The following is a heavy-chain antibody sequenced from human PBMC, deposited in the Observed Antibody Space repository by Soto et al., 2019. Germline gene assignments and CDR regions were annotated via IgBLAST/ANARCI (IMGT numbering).Heavy chain of an antibody. Sequence: PSETLSLTCTVYGGSFSGYYWGRIRQPPGKGLEWIGSIYYSGSTYYNPSLKSRVTISVDTSKNQFSLKLSSVTAADTAVYYCARQQEEAVAGKYYNWFDPWGQGTLVTVSS. CDR3: ARQQEEAVAGKYYNWFDP. CDR2: IYYSGST. CDR1: GGSFSGYY. D-gene: IGHD6-19*01. V-gene: IGHV4-39*01. J-gene: IGHJ5*02.